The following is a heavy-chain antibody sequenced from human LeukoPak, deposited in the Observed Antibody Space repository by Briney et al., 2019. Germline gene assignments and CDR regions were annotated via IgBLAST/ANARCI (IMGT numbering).Heavy chain of an antibody. Sequence: GGSLRLSCAASGFTFSKYGMSWVRQAPGKGLEWVSLISGSGGSTYTANAVKGRFTISRDNSKNMLYLQMDSPRAEDTAVYYCAKVVYGVLTGFDYWGQGTLVTVSS. J-gene: IGHJ4*02. CDR3: AKVVYGVLTGFDY. D-gene: IGHD3-9*01. CDR2: ISGSGGST. V-gene: IGHV3-23*01. CDR1: GFTFSKYG.